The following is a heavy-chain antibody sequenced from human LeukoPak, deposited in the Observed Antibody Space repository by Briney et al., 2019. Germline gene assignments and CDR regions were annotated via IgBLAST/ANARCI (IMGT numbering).Heavy chain of an antibody. CDR2: FDPEGGET. Sequence: ASVKVSCKVAGVSPTEVSMQCGRHTPEKGREGRGGFDPEGGETIYTQKFQGRVTMTEDTSTDTAYMELSSLRSEDTAVYYCATLQWADGDIVVAVDYWGQGTMVTVSS. J-gene: IGHJ4*02. CDR1: GVSPTEVS. V-gene: IGHV1-24*01. CDR3: ATLQWADGDIVVAVDY. D-gene: IGHD2-15*01.